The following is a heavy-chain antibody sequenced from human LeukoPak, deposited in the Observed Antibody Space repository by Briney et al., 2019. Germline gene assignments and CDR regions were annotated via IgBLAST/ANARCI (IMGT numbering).Heavy chain of an antibody. D-gene: IGHD1-26*01. V-gene: IGHV3-72*01. CDR2: IRNKAKGYTT. CDR1: GFTFSDHY. J-gene: IGHJ4*02. CDR3: ARGFNGLDSKVGEN. Sequence: GGSLRLSCAVSGFTFSDHYMDWVRQAPGKGLEWVGRIRNKAKGYTTEYAASVKGRFTISRDDSKNSLYLQMNSLKTEGTAVYYCARGFNGLDSKVGENWGQGTLVTVSS.